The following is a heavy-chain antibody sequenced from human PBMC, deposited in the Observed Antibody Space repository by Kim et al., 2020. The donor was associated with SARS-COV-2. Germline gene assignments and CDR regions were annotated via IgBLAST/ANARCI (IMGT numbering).Heavy chain of an antibody. CDR3: AKASSRGAYLTYFDY. J-gene: IGHJ4*02. D-gene: IGHD1-26*01. V-gene: IGHV3-23*01. Sequence: ADSVKGRFTISRDDYKNTLHLQMNSLRAEDTAVYYCAKASSRGAYLTYFDYWGPGTLVTVSS.